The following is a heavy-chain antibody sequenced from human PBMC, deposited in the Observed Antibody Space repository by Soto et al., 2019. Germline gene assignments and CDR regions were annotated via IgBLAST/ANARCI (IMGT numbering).Heavy chain of an antibody. D-gene: IGHD3-9*01. J-gene: IGHJ5*02. CDR1: GFTISEYS. CDR2: ISSDGDIT. V-gene: IGHV3-64D*06. Sequence: GGSLRPFLLPCGFTISEYSMQSVRPGTGNLLQYVTTISSDGDITYYADSVKGRFTISRDNSKNTLYLQMNSLRPEATAVYYCVKVSAFYDILTGYYSTNFFDPWGQGTLVTVSS. CDR3: VKVSAFYDILTGYYSTNFFDP.